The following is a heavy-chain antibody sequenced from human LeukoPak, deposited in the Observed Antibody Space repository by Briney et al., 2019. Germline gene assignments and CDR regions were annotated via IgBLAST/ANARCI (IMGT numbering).Heavy chain of an antibody. V-gene: IGHV4-39*07. D-gene: IGHD6-25*01. CDR3: ATADGFAATSLGY. CDR1: GGSISSSSYY. CDR2: INHSGST. Sequence: PSETLSLTCTVSGGSISSSSYYWGWIRQPPGKGLEWIGKINHSGSTNYNPSLKSRVTISVDTSKNQFSLKLSSVTAADTAVYYCATADGFAATSLGYWGQGTLVTVSS. J-gene: IGHJ4*02.